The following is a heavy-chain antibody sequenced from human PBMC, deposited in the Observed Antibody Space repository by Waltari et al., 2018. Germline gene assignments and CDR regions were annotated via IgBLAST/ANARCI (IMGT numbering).Heavy chain of an antibody. CDR2: ISDSGVIT. Sequence: EVHLLESGGGLAQPGGSLRLSCAASGFNFISDAMSGVRQAPGKGLEWVSGISDSGVITKYADSVKGRFTVSRDNSKNTVFLQLNSLRAEDTAIYYCARHLYSIDYLELGYWGQGTLVTVSS. D-gene: IGHD3-22*01. J-gene: IGHJ4*02. CDR1: GFNFISDA. CDR3: ARHLYSIDYLELGY. V-gene: IGHV3-23*01.